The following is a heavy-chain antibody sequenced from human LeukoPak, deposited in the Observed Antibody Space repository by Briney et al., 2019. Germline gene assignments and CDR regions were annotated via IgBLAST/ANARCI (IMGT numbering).Heavy chain of an antibody. CDR3: ARERTGNSDSSGHYDY. J-gene: IGHJ4*02. CDR2: INPSGGST. V-gene: IGHV1-46*01. CDR1: GYTFTSYY. Sequence: GASVKVSCKASGYTFTSYYMHWVRQAPGQGLGWMGIINPSGGSTSYAQKFQGRVTMTRDTSTSTVYMELSSLRSEDTAVYYCARERTGNSDSSGHYDYWGQGTLVTVSS. D-gene: IGHD3-22*01.